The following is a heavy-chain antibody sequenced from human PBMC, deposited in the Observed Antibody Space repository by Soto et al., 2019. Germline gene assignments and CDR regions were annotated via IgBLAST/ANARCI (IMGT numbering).Heavy chain of an antibody. CDR3: ARGVHGDYVYFDY. Sequence: QVQLQESGPGLVKPSETLSLTCTVSGGSISSYYWSWIRQPPGKGLEWIGYIYYSGSTNYNPSLKSRVTISVDTSKNPFSLKLSSVTAADTAVYYCARGVHGDYVYFDYWGQGTLVTVSS. CDR2: IYYSGST. V-gene: IGHV4-59*01. J-gene: IGHJ4*02. CDR1: GGSISSYY. D-gene: IGHD4-17*01.